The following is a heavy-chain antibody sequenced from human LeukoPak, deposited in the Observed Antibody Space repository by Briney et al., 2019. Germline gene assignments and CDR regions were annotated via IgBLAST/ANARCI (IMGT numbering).Heavy chain of an antibody. CDR1: GASISSYY. CDR3: ATSCGNSYGCYFDY. CDR2: IYYSGST. Sequence: SETLSLTCTVSGASISSYYWSWIRQPPGKGLEWIGYIYYSGSTNYNPSLKSRVTISVDTSKSQFSLRLRSVTAADTAIYYCATSCGNSYGCYFDYWGQGTLVTVSS. D-gene: IGHD5-18*01. V-gene: IGHV4-59*08. J-gene: IGHJ4*02.